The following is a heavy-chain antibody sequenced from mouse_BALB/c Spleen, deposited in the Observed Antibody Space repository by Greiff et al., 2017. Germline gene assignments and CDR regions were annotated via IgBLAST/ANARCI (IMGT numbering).Heavy chain of an antibody. Sequence: DVKLVESGGGLVQPGGSLKLSCAASGFTFSSYGMSWVRQTPDKRLELVATINSNGGSTYYPDSVKGRFTISRDNAKNTLYLQMSSLKSEDTAMYYCAREGGLRRSWFAYWGQGTLVTVSA. J-gene: IGHJ3*01. V-gene: IGHV5-6-3*01. CDR1: GFTFSSYG. CDR2: INSNGGST. CDR3: AREGGLRRSWFAY. D-gene: IGHD2-4*01.